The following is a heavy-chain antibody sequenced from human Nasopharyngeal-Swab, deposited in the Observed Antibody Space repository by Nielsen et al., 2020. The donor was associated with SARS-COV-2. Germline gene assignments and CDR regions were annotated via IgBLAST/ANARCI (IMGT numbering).Heavy chain of an antibody. CDR3: AKNTGYSTGWNDAFDI. D-gene: IGHD6-19*01. J-gene: IGHJ3*02. Sequence: VRQAPGKGLEWVSSISGSGVSTYYADSVKGRFTVSRDSSKNTLYLQMSSLRAKDTAVYFCAKNTGYSTGWNDAFDIWGQGTMVTVSS. V-gene: IGHV3-23*01. CDR2: ISGSGVST.